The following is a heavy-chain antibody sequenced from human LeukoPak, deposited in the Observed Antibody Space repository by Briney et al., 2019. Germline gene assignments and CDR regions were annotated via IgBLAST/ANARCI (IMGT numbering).Heavy chain of an antibody. V-gene: IGHV4-61*02. CDR3: ASMVWFGESHNWFDP. J-gene: IGHJ5*02. D-gene: IGHD3-10*01. Sequence: SQTLSLTCTVSGGSISSGSYYWSWIRQPAGKGLEWIGRIYTSGSTNYNPSLKSRVTISVDTSKNQFSLKLSSVTAADTAVYYCASMVWFGESHNWFDPWGQGTLVTVSS. CDR2: IYTSGST. CDR1: GGSISSGSYY.